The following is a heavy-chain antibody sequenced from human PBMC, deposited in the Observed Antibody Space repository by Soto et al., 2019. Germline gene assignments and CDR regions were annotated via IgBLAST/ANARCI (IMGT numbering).Heavy chain of an antibody. CDR1: GVSIRSSAYH. V-gene: IGHV4-39*02. D-gene: IGHD1-1*01. CDR3: ARRMNVAGGWFDS. Sequence: SETLSLTCAVSGVSIRSSAYHWGWVRQPPGKGLEWLGSVDQSGTTYYNPSLNCRVTISLDTSKSHFSLKVTSATAADTAVYYCARRMNVAGGWFDSWGQGTPVTVSS. J-gene: IGHJ5*01. CDR2: VDQSGTT.